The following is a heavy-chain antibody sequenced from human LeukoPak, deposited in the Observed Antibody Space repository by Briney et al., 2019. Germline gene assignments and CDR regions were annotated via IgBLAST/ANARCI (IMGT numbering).Heavy chain of an antibody. J-gene: IGHJ4*02. CDR1: GFTFDDYT. Sequence: GGSLRLSCAASGFTFDDYTMHWVRQAPGKGLEWVSLISWDGGSTYYADSVKGRFTISRDNSKNSLYLQMNSLRTEDTALYYCAKDMRSAYYDILTGPFDYWGQGTLVTVSS. V-gene: IGHV3-43*01. CDR3: AKDMRSAYYDILTGPFDY. CDR2: ISWDGGST. D-gene: IGHD3-9*01.